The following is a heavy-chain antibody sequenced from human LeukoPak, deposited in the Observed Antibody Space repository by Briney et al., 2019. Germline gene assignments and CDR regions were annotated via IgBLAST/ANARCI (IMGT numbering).Heavy chain of an antibody. CDR3: ARGSGDYAGYYYGIDV. J-gene: IGHJ6*02. CDR2: IIPIFGTA. V-gene: IGHV1-69*13. CDR1: GGTFSSYA. Sequence: SVKVSCKASGGTFSSYAISWVRQAPGQGLEWMGGIIPIFGTANYAQKFQGRVTITADESTSTAYMELSSLRSEDTAVYYCARGSGDYAGYYYGIDVWGQGTTVTVSS. D-gene: IGHD4-17*01.